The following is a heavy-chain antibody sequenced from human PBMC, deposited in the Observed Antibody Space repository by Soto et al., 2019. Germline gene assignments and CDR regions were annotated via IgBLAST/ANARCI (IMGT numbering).Heavy chain of an antibody. V-gene: IGHV1-18*04. CDR1: GYPFTSYG. Sequence: QVQLVQSGPEVKKPGASVKVSCKASGYPFTSYGISWVRQAPVEGLEWMGWISAYNGYTHYAQNFQGRVTMTTDTSTTTAYMELRSLRSDDTAVYDCARDQSTQWALRPPGYWGHGTLVTVSS. CDR3: ARDQSTQWALRPPGY. J-gene: IGHJ4*01. CDR2: ISAYNGYT. D-gene: IGHD1-26*01.